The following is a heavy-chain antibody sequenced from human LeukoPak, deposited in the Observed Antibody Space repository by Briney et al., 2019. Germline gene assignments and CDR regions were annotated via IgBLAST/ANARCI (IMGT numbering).Heavy chain of an antibody. J-gene: IGHJ4*02. V-gene: IGHV4-39*07. Sequence: PSETLSLTCTVSGGSISSSSYYWGWIRQPPGKGLEWIGSIYYSGSTYYNPSIKSRVTISVDTSENQFFRKLSSVTDAATAGDFCARERGSGSFDYLGQGTLGTVSS. CDR1: GGSISSSSYY. CDR3: ARERGSGSFDY. CDR2: IYYSGST. D-gene: IGHD3-10*01.